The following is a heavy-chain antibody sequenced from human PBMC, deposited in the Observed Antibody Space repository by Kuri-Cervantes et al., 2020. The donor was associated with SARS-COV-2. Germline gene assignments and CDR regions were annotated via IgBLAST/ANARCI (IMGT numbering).Heavy chain of an antibody. D-gene: IGHD4-17*01. CDR1: GFTFSSYG. Sequence: GESLKISCAASGFTFSSYGMHWVRQAPGKGLEWVAVIWYDGSNKYYADSVKGRFTISRDNSKNTLYLQMNSLRAEDTAVYYCACHNDYEVVDVWGQGTTVTVSS. CDR3: ACHNDYEVVDV. V-gene: IGHV3-33*01. CDR2: IWYDGSNK. J-gene: IGHJ6*02.